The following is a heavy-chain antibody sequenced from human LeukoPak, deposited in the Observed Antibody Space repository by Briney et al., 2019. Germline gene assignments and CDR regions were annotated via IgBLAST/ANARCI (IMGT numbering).Heavy chain of an antibody. J-gene: IGHJ6*03. Sequence: SETLSLTCAVYGGSFSGYYWSWIRQPPGKGLEWIGEINHSGSTNYNPSLKSRVTISVDTSKNQFSLKLSSVTAADTAVYYCARSGYYYYYYMDVWGKGTTVTISS. CDR2: INHSGST. V-gene: IGHV4-34*01. CDR1: GGSFSGYY. CDR3: ARSGYYYYYYMDV.